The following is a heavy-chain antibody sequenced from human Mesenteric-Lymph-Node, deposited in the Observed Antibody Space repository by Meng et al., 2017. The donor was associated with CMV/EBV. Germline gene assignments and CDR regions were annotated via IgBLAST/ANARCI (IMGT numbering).Heavy chain of an antibody. Sequence: QITLKESGPTPVKPTQTLTPTCTFSGFSLSTSGVGVGWIRQPPGKALEWLALIYWDDDKRYSPSLKSRLTITKDTSKNQVVLTMTNMDPVDTATYYCAHSSGIAAAGPFYFDYWGQGTLVTVSS. J-gene: IGHJ4*02. CDR3: AHSSGIAAAGPFYFDY. V-gene: IGHV2-5*02. D-gene: IGHD6-13*01. CDR1: GFSLSTSGVG. CDR2: IYWDDDK.